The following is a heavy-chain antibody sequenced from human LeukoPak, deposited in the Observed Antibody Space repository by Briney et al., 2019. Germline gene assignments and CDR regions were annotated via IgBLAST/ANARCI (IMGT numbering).Heavy chain of an antibody. CDR2: MNAGNGNT. CDR3: ARAGDCSRTSCNSNGELDY. D-gene: IGHD2-2*01. Sequence: GASVKVSCKASGYTFTTYAMHWVRQAPGQRLEWMGWMNAGNGNTKYSQDFQGRITLTRDTSASTAYMELSSLRSEDMAVYYCARAGDCSRTSCNSNGELDYWGQGTLVTVSS. CDR1: GYTFTTYA. V-gene: IGHV1-3*03. J-gene: IGHJ4*02.